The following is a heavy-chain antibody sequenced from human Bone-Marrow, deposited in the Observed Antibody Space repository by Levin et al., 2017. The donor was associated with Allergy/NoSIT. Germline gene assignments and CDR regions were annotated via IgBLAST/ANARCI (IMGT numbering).Heavy chain of an antibody. CDR2: IKKDGSEE. V-gene: IGHV3-7*01. D-gene: IGHD3-10*01. CDR3: VSTYGSGSYSNWYFDL. J-gene: IGHJ2*01. Sequence: GGSLRLSCAASGLTFSRFWMYWVREAPGKGLEWVANIKKDGSEEYYVDSVRGRFIISRDNARNSLYLHMNSLRAEDTAVYFCVSTYGSGSYSNWYFDLWGRGALVTVSS. CDR1: GLTFSRFW.